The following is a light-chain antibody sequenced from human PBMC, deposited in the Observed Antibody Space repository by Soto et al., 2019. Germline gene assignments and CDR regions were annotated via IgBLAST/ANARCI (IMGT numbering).Light chain of an antibody. V-gene: IGKV3D-15*01. CDR1: QSVGND. CDR2: DAS. CDR3: QQYNDRPPIT. J-gene: IGKJ5*01. Sequence: EIVMTQSPATLSVSPGDRATLSCRASQSVGNDLAWYQQKPGQAPRLLIYDASTRATGIPARFSGSGSGTEFTLTISGLQSEDFAVYYCQQYNDRPPITFGQGTRLEIK.